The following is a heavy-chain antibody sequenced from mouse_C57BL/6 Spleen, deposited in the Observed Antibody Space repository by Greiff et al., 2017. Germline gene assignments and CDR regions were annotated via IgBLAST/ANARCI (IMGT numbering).Heavy chain of an antibody. CDR2: IYPRSGNT. J-gene: IGHJ2*01. CDR1: GYTFTSYG. CDR3: AREDTTVVAIDY. V-gene: IGHV1-81*01. D-gene: IGHD1-1*01. Sequence: QVQLQQSGAELARPGASVKLSCKASGYTFTSYGISWVKQRTGQGLEWIGEIYPRSGNTYYTEKFKGKATLTADKSSSTAYMELRSLTSEDSAVYFCAREDTTVVAIDYWGQGTTLTVSS.